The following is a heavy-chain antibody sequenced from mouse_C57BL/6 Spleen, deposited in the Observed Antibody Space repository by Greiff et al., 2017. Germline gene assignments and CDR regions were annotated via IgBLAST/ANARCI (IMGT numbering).Heavy chain of an antibody. CDR3: ARWTTVVPFDY. V-gene: IGHV1-50*01. CDR2: IDPSESYT. J-gene: IGHJ2*01. D-gene: IGHD1-1*01. Sequence: QVHVKQPGAELVKPGASVKLSCKASGYTFTSYWMQWVKQRPGQGLEWIGEIDPSESYTNYNQKFKGKATLTVDTSSSTAYMQLSSLTSEDSAVYYCARWTTVVPFDYWGQGTTLTVSS. CDR1: GYTFTSYW.